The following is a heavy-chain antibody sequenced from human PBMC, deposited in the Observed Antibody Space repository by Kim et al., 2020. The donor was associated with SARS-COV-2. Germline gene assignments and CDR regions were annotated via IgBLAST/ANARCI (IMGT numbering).Heavy chain of an antibody. CDR2: INHSGST. V-gene: IGHV4-34*01. CDR3: ARGLIAARPSGSRMDV. Sequence: SETLSLTCAVYGGSFSGYYWSWIRQPPGKWLEWIGEINHSGSTNYNPSLKSRVTISVDTSKNQFSLKLSSVTAANTAVYYCARGLIAARPSGSRMDVWGQGTTVTVSS. CDR1: GGSFSGYY. J-gene: IGHJ6*02. D-gene: IGHD6-6*01.